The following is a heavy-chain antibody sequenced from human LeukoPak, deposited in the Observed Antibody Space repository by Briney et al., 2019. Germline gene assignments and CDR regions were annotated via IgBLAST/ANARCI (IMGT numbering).Heavy chain of an antibody. CDR1: GYSISGGYH. Sequence: PSETLSLTCGVSGYSISGGYHWAWIRQPPGKGLEWIASLYYSGSNYYNPSLKSRVTMSLDTSKNQFSLRLRSVTAADTAVYYCARHRLFDTTGYYYDFDYWGQGTLVTVSS. CDR3: ARHRLFDTTGYYYDFDY. V-gene: IGHV4-38-2*01. CDR2: LYYSGSN. J-gene: IGHJ4*02. D-gene: IGHD3-22*01.